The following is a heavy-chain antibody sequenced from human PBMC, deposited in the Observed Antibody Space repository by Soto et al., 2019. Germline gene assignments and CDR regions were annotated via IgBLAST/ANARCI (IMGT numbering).Heavy chain of an antibody. J-gene: IGHJ4*02. V-gene: IGHV1-18*01. CDR1: GYTFTSYG. Sequence: QVQLVQSGAEVKKPGASVKVSCKASGYTFTSYGISWVRQAPGQGLEWMGWISAYNGNTNYAQKLQGRVTMTTDTSKSTADMELRSLRSDDTAVDYCAQHTYSSGWSDFDYWGQGTQVTVSS. CDR2: ISAYNGNT. D-gene: IGHD6-19*01. CDR3: AQHTYSSGWSDFDY.